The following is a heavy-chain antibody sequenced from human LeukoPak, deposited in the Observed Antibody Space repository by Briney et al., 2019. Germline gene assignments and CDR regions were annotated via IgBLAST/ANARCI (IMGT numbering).Heavy chain of an antibody. CDR1: GFTFSSYS. J-gene: IGHJ4*02. CDR3: ARDKSRWSGYDYVDY. Sequence: PGGSLRLSRAASGFTFSSYSMNWVRQAPGKGLEWVSSISSSSSYIYYADSVKGRFTISRDNAKNSLYLQMNSLRAEDTAVYYCARDKSRWSGYDYVDYWGQGTLVTVSS. V-gene: IGHV3-21*01. D-gene: IGHD5-12*01. CDR2: ISSSSSYI.